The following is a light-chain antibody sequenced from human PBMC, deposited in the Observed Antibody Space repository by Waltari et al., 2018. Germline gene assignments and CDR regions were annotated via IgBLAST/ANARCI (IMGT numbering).Light chain of an antibody. CDR2: QNT. V-gene: IGLV3-1*01. Sequence: SYELTQPPSVSVSPGQTATITCPGAKLGEKYACWYQQRPGQSPTLVIYQNTKRPSGIPGRLSGSNSGNTATLTISGAQAMDEADYYCQAWDSNTVVFGGGTKLTVL. CDR3: QAWDSNTVV. CDR1: KLGEKY. J-gene: IGLJ2*01.